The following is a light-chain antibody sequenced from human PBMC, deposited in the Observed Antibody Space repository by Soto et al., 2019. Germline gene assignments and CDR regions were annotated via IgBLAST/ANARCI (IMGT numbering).Light chain of an antibody. CDR1: SSDVGYYNY. V-gene: IGLV2-14*01. J-gene: IGLJ1*01. CDR3: ISYTSSSTLYA. CDR2: EVS. Sequence: QSALTQPASVSGSPGQSITISCTGTSSDVGYYNYVSWYQHHPGKAPKLMIYEVSNRPSGVSNRFSGSKSGNTASLTVSGLRAEDEADYYCISYTSSSTLYAFGTRTKVTVL.